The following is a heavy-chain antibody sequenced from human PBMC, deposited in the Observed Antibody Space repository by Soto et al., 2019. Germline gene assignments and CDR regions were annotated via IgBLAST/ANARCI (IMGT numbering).Heavy chain of an antibody. Sequence: PSEILSLTWTVSGDSIIGYYWSWIRQPPGKGLEWIGYIYYSGSTNYNPSLKSRVTISVDTSKNQFSLKLSSVTAADTAIFYCTRRNICGAPVVFDPWGQGTLV. CDR2: IYYSGST. J-gene: IGHJ5*02. D-gene: IGHD1-1*01. V-gene: IGHV4-59*08. CDR1: GDSIIGYY. CDR3: TRRNICGAPVVFDP.